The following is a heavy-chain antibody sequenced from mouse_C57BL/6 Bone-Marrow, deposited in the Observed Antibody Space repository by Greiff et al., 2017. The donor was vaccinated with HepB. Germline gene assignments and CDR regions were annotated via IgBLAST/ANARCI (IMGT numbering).Heavy chain of an antibody. CDR2: IDPEDGDT. J-gene: IGHJ1*03. V-gene: IGHV14-1*01. Sequence: EVHLVESGAELVRPGASVKLSCTASGFNIKDYYMHWVKQRPEQGLEWIGRIDPEDGDTEYAPKFQGKATMTADTSSNTAYLQLSSLTSEDTAVYYCTTYYYGSSHWYFDVWGTGTTVTVSS. CDR3: TTYYYGSSHWYFDV. CDR1: GFNIKDYY. D-gene: IGHD1-1*01.